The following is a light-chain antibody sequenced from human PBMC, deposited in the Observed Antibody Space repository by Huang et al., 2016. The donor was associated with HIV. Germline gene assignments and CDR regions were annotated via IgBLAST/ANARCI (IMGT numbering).Light chain of an antibody. J-gene: IGKJ2*01. CDR1: QDISNY. CDR2: DAS. Sequence: DIQMTQSPSSLSASVGDRVTITFQASQDISNYLNWYKQKPGKSPKLLIYDASNLETGVPSRFSGSGSGTDFTLTISNLQPEDIATYYCQQCDNLPYTFGQGTNLEIK. V-gene: IGKV1-33*01. CDR3: QQCDNLPYT.